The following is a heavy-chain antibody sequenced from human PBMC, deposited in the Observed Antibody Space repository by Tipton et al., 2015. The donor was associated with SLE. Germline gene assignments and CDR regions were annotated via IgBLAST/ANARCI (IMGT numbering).Heavy chain of an antibody. CDR2: IYNGGGT. CDR3: ARGGVGGYDYFDY. Sequence: TLSLTCTVSGGSVSSGGYYWSWIRQHPGKGLEWIGYIYNGGGTDYSPSLKSRVTISADTSKNQFSLKLSSVTAADTAVYYCARGGVGGYDYFDYWGQGTLVTVSS. CDR1: GGSVSSGGYY. D-gene: IGHD5-12*01. V-gene: IGHV4-31*03. J-gene: IGHJ4*02.